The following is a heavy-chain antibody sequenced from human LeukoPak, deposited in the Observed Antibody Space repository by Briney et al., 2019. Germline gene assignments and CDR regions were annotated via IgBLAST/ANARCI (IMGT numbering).Heavy chain of an antibody. CDR3: ARDSAWGPEFDY. D-gene: IGHD7-27*01. V-gene: IGHV1-69*05. CDR1: GGTFSSYA. J-gene: IGHJ4*02. CDR2: IIPIFGTA. Sequence: SVKVSCKASGGTFSSYAISWVRQAPGQGLEWMGRIIPIFGTANYAQKFQGGVTITTDESTSTAYMELSSLRSEDTAVYYCARDSAWGPEFDYWGQGTLVTVSS.